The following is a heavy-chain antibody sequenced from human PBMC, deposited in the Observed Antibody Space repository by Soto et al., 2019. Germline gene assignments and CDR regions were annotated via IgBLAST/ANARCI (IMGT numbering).Heavy chain of an antibody. Sequence: SETLSLTCTVSGGSISSSSYYWGWIRQPPGKGLEWIGSIYYSGSTYYNPSLKSRVTISVDTSKNQFSLKLSSVTAADTAVYYCARRLPNYDFWSGYPEDYSTDVWGKGTTVTVSS. CDR1: GGSISSSSYY. J-gene: IGHJ6*03. CDR3: ARRLPNYDFWSGYPEDYSTDV. D-gene: IGHD3-3*01. V-gene: IGHV4-39*01. CDR2: IYYSGST.